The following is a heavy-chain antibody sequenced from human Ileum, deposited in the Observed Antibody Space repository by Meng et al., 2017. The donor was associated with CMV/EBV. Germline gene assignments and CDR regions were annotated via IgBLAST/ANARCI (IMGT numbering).Heavy chain of an antibody. CDR2: IYHSGST. Sequence: SGGSISSSNWWSWVRQPPGKGLEWIGEIYHSGSTNYNPSLKSRVTISVDKSKNQFSLKLSSVTAADTAVYYCASTKPRRYFDWLSLDYWGQGTLVTVSS. D-gene: IGHD3-9*01. V-gene: IGHV4-4*02. CDR3: ASTKPRRYFDWLSLDY. CDR1: GGSISSSNW. J-gene: IGHJ4*02.